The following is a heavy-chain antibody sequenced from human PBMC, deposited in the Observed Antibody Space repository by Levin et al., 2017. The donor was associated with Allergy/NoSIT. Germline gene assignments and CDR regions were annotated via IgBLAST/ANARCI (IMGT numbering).Heavy chain of an antibody. Sequence: GASVKVSCKASGYTFTSYGISWVRQAPGQGLEWMGWISAYNGNTNYVQNFQGRVTMTTDTSTSTAYMELRSLRSDDTAVYYCARSGEGYVRGNYWGQGTLVTVSS. J-gene: IGHJ4*02. D-gene: IGHD3-16*01. CDR3: ARSGEGYVRGNY. V-gene: IGHV1-18*01. CDR2: ISAYNGNT. CDR1: GYTFTSYG.